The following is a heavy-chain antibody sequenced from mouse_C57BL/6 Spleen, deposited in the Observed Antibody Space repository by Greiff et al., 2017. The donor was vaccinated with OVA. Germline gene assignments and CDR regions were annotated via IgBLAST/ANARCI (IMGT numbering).Heavy chain of an antibody. CDR2: IYPSDSET. Sequence: QVQLQQPGAELVRPGSSVKLSCKASGYTFTSYWMHWVKQRPIKGLEWIGNIYPSDSETNYNQKFKDKATLTVDKSSSTAYMQLSSLTSEDSAVYYCGFTTVVETGYWYFDVWGPGTTVTVSS. J-gene: IGHJ1*01. CDR1: GYTFTSYW. D-gene: IGHD1-1*01. CDR3: GFTTVVETGYWYFDV. V-gene: IGHV1-52*01.